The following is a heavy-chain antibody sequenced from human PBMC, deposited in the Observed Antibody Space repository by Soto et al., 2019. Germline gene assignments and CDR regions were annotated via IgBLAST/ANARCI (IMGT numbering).Heavy chain of an antibody. CDR3: AKVNDFWTGYYSTNWFDP. D-gene: IGHD3-3*01. CDR2: IYYSGST. J-gene: IGHJ5*02. Sequence: SETLSLTCTVSGGSISSYYWSWIRQPPGKGLEWIGYIYYSGSTNYNPSLKSRVTTSVDTSKNQFSLKLSSVTAADTAVYYCAKVNDFWTGYYSTNWFDPWGQGTLVTVSS. V-gene: IGHV4-59*01. CDR1: GGSISSYY.